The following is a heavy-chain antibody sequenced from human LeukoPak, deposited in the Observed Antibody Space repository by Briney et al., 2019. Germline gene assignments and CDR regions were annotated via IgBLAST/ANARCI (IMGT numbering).Heavy chain of an antibody. CDR3: VKDRYVDY. V-gene: IGHV3-64D*09. D-gene: IGHD3-16*01. CDR2: ISSNGDST. Sequence: GESLRLSCSVSGFSFSSYAMHWARQAPGKGLEYVSSISSNGDSTYYADSVKGRFTISRDNSKNTLFLQMSSLRAEDTAVYYCVKDRYVDYWGQGTLVTVS. CDR1: GFSFSSYA. J-gene: IGHJ4*02.